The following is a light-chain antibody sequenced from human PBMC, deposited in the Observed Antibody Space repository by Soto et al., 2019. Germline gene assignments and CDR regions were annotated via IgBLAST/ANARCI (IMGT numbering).Light chain of an antibody. J-gene: IGLJ7*01. V-gene: IGLV1-44*01. CDR1: SSNIGSNT. Sequence: QSVLTQPPSASGTPGQRVSISCSGSSSNIGSNTVRWYQQLPGTAPSLLIYNNIQRPSGVPDRFSGSKSGTSASLAISGLQSEDEADYYCAVWDDSLDGHAVFGGGTQLTVL. CDR3: AVWDDSLDGHAV. CDR2: NNI.